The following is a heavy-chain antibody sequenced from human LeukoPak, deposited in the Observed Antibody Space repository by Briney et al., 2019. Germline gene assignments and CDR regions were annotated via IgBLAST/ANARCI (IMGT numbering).Heavy chain of an antibody. D-gene: IGHD6-19*01. J-gene: IGHJ5*02. CDR3: AKDYRYGSA. CDR2: INVRGGAT. Sequence: GGSLRLSCAASGFTFNGFAFTWVRQAPGRGLEWVSAINVRGGATFYAESVRGRFTISRDNSKNTLYLQMNSLGAEDTALYYCAKDYRYGSAWGPGTLVVVSS. V-gene: IGHV3-23*01. CDR1: GFTFNGFA.